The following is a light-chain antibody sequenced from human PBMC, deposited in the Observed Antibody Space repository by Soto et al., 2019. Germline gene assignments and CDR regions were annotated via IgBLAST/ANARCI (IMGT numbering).Light chain of an antibody. J-gene: IGKJ2*01. CDR1: QSVTNY. Sequence: EIVLTQSPSTLSLSPGERATLSCRASQSVTNYVAWYQHKPGQAPSLLIYGASIRPTGIPARFSGSGSGTDFTLTISSLEAECLGVYYWQRRDDQYTFGQGTKLEIK. CDR2: GAS. V-gene: IGKV3-11*01. CDR3: QRRDDQYT.